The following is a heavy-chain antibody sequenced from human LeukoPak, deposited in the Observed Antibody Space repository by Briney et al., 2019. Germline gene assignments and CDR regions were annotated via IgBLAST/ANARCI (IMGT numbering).Heavy chain of an antibody. CDR2: TNPNSGGT. CDR1: GYTFTGYY. CDR3: ARGSASRGYYYYYYMDV. D-gene: IGHD3-16*01. J-gene: IGHJ6*03. V-gene: IGHV1-2*02. Sequence: ASVKVSRKASGYTFTGYYMHWVRQAPGQGLERVGWTNPNSGGTNYAQKFQGRVTMTRDTSISTAYMELSRLRSDDTAVYYCARGSASRGYYYYYYMDVWGKGTTVTVSS.